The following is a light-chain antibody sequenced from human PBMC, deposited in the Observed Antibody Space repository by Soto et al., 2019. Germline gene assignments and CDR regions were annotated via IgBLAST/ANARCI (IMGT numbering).Light chain of an antibody. CDR1: KSVSSY. Sequence: EIVLTQSPATLSLSPGERATLACRASKSVSSYFAWYQQKPGQAPRLLIYDASNRATGIPSRFSGSGSGTDFTLTISSLEPEDFAVYYCKQRSNWPLTFGQVTKVEIK. J-gene: IGKJ1*01. CDR2: DAS. CDR3: KQRSNWPLT. V-gene: IGKV3-11*01.